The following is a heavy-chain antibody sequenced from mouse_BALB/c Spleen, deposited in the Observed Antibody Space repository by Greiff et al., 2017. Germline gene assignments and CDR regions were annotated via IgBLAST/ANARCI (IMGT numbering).Heavy chain of an antibody. J-gene: IGHJ2*01. CDR3: ARYDYYYFDY. V-gene: IGHV5-17*02. Sequence: EVQLVESGGGLVQPGGSRKLSCAASGFTFSSFGMHWVRQAPEKGLEWVAYISSGSSTIYYADTVKGRFTISRDNPKNTLFLQMTSLRSEDTAMYYCARYDYYYFDYWGQGTTLTVSS. D-gene: IGHD2-4*01. CDR1: GFTFSSFG. CDR2: ISSGSSTI.